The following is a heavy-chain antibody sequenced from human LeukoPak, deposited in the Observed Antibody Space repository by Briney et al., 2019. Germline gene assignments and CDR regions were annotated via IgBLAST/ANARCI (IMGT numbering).Heavy chain of an antibody. Sequence: SEPLSLICAVYGGSFSGYYWSWIRQPPGKGLEWIGEINHSGSTNYNPSLKSRVTISVDTSKTQLYLKLSSVTASDTYVYYCARGRGLLWFGELVYGYGGQGTLVTVSS. D-gene: IGHD3-10*01. CDR1: GGSFSGYY. J-gene: IGHJ4*02. V-gene: IGHV4-34*01. CDR3: ARGRGLLWFGELVYGY. CDR2: INHSGST.